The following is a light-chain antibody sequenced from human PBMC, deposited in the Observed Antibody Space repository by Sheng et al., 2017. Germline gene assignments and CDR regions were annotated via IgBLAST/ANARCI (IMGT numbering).Light chain of an antibody. CDR1: SGSVSISYY. J-gene: IGLJ3*02. CDR3: VLYMGSGIWV. Sequence: QTVVTQEPSFSVSPGGTVTLTCGLSSGSVSISYYPSWYQQTPGQAPRTLIFNTNTRSSGVPDRFSGSILGNKAALTITGAQADDESDYYCVLYMGSGIWVFGEGTKLTVL. V-gene: IGLV8-61*01. CDR2: NTN.